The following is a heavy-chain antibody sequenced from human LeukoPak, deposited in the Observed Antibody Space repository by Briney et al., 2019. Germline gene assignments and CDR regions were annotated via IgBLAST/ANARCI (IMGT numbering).Heavy chain of an antibody. J-gene: IGHJ4*02. CDR2: ISSSGSTI. CDR1: GFTFSSYE. V-gene: IGHV3-48*03. D-gene: IGHD3-22*01. CDR3: ARDLSVTMIVVVTGEFDY. Sequence: GGSLRLSCAASGFTFSSYEMNWVRQAPGKGLEWVSYISSSGSTIYYADSVKGRFTISRDNAKNSLYLQMNSLRAEDTAVYYCARDLSVTMIVVVTGEFDYWGQGTLVTVSS.